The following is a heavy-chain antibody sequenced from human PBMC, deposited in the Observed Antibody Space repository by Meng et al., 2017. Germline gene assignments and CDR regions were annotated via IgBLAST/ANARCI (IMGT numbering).Heavy chain of an antibody. CDR2: IYWDDDT. CDR1: GFSLSTGGVG. CDR3: AHRSSAWAFNS. J-gene: IGHJ4*02. D-gene: IGHD7-27*01. Sequence: QIPCKGSGPTLVNPTPPLPLTCTFYGFSLSTGGVGVGWIRQPPGKALEWLALIYWDDDTRYSPSLKSRLSITKDTSKNQVFLTMTNMDPVDTATYYCAHRSSAWAFNSWGQGTLVTVSS. V-gene: IGHV2-5*02.